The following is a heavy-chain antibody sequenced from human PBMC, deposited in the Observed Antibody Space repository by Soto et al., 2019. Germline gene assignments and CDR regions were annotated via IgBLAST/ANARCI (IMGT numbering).Heavy chain of an antibody. V-gene: IGHV3-30-3*01. CDR3: AREGEQWLVRSWFDP. Sequence: VQLVESGGGVVQPGRSLRLSCAASGFTLSRYGMHWVRQAPGKGLEWMALISYDGIKKYYADSVKGRFTISRDISKNTLYLQMNSLRPEDTAVYSCAREGEQWLVRSWFDPWGQGTLVTVSS. CDR2: ISYDGIKK. CDR1: GFTLSRYG. D-gene: IGHD6-19*01. J-gene: IGHJ5*02.